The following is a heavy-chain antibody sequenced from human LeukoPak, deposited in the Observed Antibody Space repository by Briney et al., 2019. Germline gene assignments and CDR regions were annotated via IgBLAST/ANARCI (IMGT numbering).Heavy chain of an antibody. D-gene: IGHD3-22*01. Sequence: GGSLRLSCAASGFTFSSYDMHWVRQAPGKGLEWVSAISGSGGSTYYADSVKGRFTISRDNSKNTLYLQMNSLRAEDTVVYYCANLADYYDSSGYPLYFDYWGQGTLVTASS. CDR3: ANLADYYDSSGYPLYFDY. CDR2: ISGSGGST. J-gene: IGHJ4*02. CDR1: GFTFSSYD. V-gene: IGHV3-23*01.